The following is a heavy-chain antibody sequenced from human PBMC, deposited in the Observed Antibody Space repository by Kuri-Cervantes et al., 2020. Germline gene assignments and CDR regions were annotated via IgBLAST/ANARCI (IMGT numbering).Heavy chain of an antibody. J-gene: IGHJ4*02. V-gene: IGHV4-4*07. D-gene: IGHD3-3*01. CDR2: IYTSGST. Sequence: SETLSLTCTVSGGSISSYYWSWIRQPAGKGLEWIGRIYTSGSTNFNPSLKSRVTISIDTSKNQFSLKLSSVTAADTAVYYCASSYYDFWSGFDYWGQGTLVTVSS. CDR1: GGSISSYY. CDR3: ASSYYDFWSGFDY.